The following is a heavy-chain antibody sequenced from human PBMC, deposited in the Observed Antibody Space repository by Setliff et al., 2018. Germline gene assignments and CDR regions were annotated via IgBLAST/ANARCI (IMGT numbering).Heavy chain of an antibody. V-gene: IGHV1-8*02. CDR2: MNPNSGNT. CDR1: GYTFTSYD. Sequence: GASVKVSCKASGYTFTSYDINWVRQATGQGLEWMGWMNPNSGNTGYAQKFQGRVTMTRNTSISTAYMELSSLRSEDTAVYYCARAGDMEGELSYPHDYWGQGTLVTVSS. D-gene: IGHD3-16*02. CDR3: ARAGDMEGELSYPHDY. J-gene: IGHJ4*02.